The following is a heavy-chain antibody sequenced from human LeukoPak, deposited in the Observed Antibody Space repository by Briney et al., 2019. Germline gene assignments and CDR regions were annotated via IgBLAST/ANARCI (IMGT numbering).Heavy chain of an antibody. J-gene: IGHJ4*02. CDR1: GYTFTGYY. CDR3: AREPDTYYDILTGYDY. V-gene: IGHV1-2*02. CDR2: INPNSGGT. Sequence: ASVKVSCKASGYTFTGYYMHWVRQAPGQGLEWMGWINPNSGGTNYAQKFQGRVTMTTDTSTSTAYMELRSLRSDDTAVYYCAREPDTYYDILTGYDYWGQGTLVTVSS. D-gene: IGHD3-9*01.